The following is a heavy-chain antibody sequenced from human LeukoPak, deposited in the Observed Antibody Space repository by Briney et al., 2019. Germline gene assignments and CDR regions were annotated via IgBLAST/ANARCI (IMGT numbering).Heavy chain of an antibody. J-gene: IGHJ4*02. CDR3: AALYYDILTGSLNDY. CDR2: IRYDGSNK. Sequence: PGGSLRLSCAASGFTFSSCGMHWVRQAPGKGLEWVAFIRYDGSNKYYADSVKGRFTISRDNSKNTLYLQMNSLRAEDTAVYYCAALYYDILTGSLNDYWGQGTLVTVSS. V-gene: IGHV3-30*02. D-gene: IGHD3-9*01. CDR1: GFTFSSCG.